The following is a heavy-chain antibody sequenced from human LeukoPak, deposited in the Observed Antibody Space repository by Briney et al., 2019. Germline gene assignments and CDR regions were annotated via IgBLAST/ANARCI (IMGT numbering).Heavy chain of an antibody. Sequence: GSLRLSCAASGFTVSSNYMSWVRQAPGKGLEWVSVIYSGGSTYYADSVKGRFTISRDNSKNTLYLRMNSLRAEDTAVYYCVRGDYGDYTLFDYWGQGTLVTVSS. D-gene: IGHD4-17*01. CDR1: GFTVSSNY. CDR2: IYSGGST. CDR3: VRGDYGDYTLFDY. J-gene: IGHJ4*02. V-gene: IGHV3-53*01.